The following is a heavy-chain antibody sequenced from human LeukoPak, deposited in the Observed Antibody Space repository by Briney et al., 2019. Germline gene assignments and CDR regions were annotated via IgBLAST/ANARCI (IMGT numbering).Heavy chain of an antibody. J-gene: IGHJ4*02. V-gene: IGHV4-39*01. D-gene: IGHD3-10*01. CDR3: AGPAYGSGSYSGFDY. Sequence: SETLPLTCTVSGGSISSSSYYWGWIRQPPGKGLEWIGTIYYSGSTYYNPSLKSRVTISEDTSKNQFSLKLSSVTAADTAVYYCAGPAYGSGSYSGFDYWGQGTLVTVSS. CDR1: GGSISSSSYY. CDR2: IYYSGST.